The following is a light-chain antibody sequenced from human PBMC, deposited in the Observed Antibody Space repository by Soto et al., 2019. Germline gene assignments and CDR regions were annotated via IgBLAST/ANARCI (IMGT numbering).Light chain of an antibody. CDR3: SSYTSSSTLL. J-gene: IGLJ1*01. Sequence: QSLLTQPASVSWSPWQSITISCSGSSSDVCAYNSVSWYQQYPGKAPKIMIYDVSNRPSGVSNRFSGSKSGTTASLTISGLQAEDEADYYCSSYTSSSTLLFGPGTKDTVL. CDR1: SSDVCAYNS. V-gene: IGLV2-14*01. CDR2: DVS.